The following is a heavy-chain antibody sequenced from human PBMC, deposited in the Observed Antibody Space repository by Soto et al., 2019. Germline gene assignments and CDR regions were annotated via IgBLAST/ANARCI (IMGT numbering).Heavy chain of an antibody. CDR3: ARGWTGGY. V-gene: IGHV3-74*01. CDR1: GLTFSGYC. CDR2: VNSDGTST. Sequence: GGSLRLSCAASGLTFSGYCMHWVRQAPGKGLVWVSRVNSDGTSTAYADSVKGRFTISRDNAKNTLYLQMNSLRAEDTAVYYCARGWTGGYWGQGTLVTVSS. J-gene: IGHJ4*02. D-gene: IGHD2-15*01.